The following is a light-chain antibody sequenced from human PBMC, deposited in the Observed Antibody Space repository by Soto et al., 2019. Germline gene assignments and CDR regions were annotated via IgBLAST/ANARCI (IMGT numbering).Light chain of an antibody. J-gene: IGKJ1*01. V-gene: IGKV3-15*01. CDR2: GAS. CDR3: QQYYNWPRT. CDR1: QSVSTN. Sequence: EIVMTQSPATLSVSPGEGAALSCRASQSVSTNLAWYQHKPGQAPRLLIYGASTRATGIPARFSGSGSGTEITLTISSLQSEDFAVYFCQQYYNWPRTFGQGTKVEIK.